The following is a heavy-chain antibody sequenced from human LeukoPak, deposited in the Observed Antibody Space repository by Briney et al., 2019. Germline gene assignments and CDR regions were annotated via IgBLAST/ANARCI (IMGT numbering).Heavy chain of an antibody. CDR3: ARSIAVAGDAYFDY. CDR1: GGTFSSYA. Sequence: SVKVSCKASGGTFSSYAISWVRQAPGQGLEWMGGIIPIFGTANYAQKFQGRVTITADKSTSTAYMELSSLRSEDTAVYYCARSIAVAGDAYFDYWGQGTLVTVSS. V-gene: IGHV1-69*06. D-gene: IGHD6-19*01. J-gene: IGHJ4*02. CDR2: IIPIFGTA.